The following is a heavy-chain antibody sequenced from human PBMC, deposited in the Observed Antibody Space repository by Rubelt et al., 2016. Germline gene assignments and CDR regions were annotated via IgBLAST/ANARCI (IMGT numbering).Heavy chain of an antibody. CDR3: ARSSVTMVRGVIFWFDP. D-gene: IGHD3-10*01. J-gene: IGHJ5*02. Sequence: APGQGLEWMGRINPNSGGTNYAQKLQGRVTMTTDTSTSTAYMELRSLRSDDTAVYYCARSSVTMVRGVIFWFDPWGQGTLVTVSS. V-gene: IGHV1-18*01. CDR2: INPNSGGT.